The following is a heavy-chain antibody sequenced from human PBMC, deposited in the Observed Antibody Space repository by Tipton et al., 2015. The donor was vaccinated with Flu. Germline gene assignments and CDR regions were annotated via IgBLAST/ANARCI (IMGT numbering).Heavy chain of an antibody. Sequence: QLVQSGAEVKKPGESLKISCKGSGYSFTSYWIGWVRQMPGKGLEWMGIIYPGDSDTRYSPSFQGQVTISADKSISTAYLQWSSLKASGTAMYYCARHPQTSYYYDSSGYYYYYYYMDVWGKGTTVTVSS. D-gene: IGHD3-22*01. CDR3: ARHPQTSYYYDSSGYYYYYYYMDV. J-gene: IGHJ6*03. CDR2: IYPGDSDT. CDR1: GYSFTSYW. V-gene: IGHV5-51*01.